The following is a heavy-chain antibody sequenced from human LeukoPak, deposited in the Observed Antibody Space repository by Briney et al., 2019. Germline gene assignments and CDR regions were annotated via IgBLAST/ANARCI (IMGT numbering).Heavy chain of an antibody. CDR1: GGSISDYY. CDR3: ARLITYYYDSSGYLDAFDI. D-gene: IGHD3-22*01. Sequence: PSETLSLTCTVSGGSISDYYWSWIRQPPGKGLEWIGYIYYSGSTNYNPSLKSRVTISVDTSKNQFSLKLSSVTAADTAVYYCARLITYYYDSSGYLDAFDIWGQGTMVTVSS. J-gene: IGHJ3*02. CDR2: IYYSGST. V-gene: IGHV4-59*08.